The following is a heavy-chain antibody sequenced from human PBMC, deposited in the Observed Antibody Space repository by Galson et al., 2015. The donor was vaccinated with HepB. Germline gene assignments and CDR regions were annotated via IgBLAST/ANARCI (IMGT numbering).Heavy chain of an antibody. J-gene: IGHJ6*02. CDR2: LSSDGSNK. V-gene: IGHV3-30-3*01. CDR1: RFTFSSHA. Sequence: SLRLSCAASRFTFSSHAMYWVRQAPGKGLEWVATLSSDGSNKYYADSVRGQFSISRDNSNNTLSLQMNSLRPEDTAVYYCARGRGITDRYYYFYYGMDVWGQGTAVTVSS. CDR3: ARGRGITDRYYYFYYGMDV.